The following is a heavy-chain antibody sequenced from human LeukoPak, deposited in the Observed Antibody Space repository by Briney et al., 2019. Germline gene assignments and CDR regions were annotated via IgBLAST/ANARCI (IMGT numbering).Heavy chain of an antibody. CDR3: ARGENRPYDFGSGYYSYYFDY. Sequence: SETLSLTCTLSGGSISSYYWSWIRQPPAKGLEWIGYIYYSGSTHYNPSLKSRVTISVDTSKNQFSLKLSSVTAADTAVYYCARGENRPYDFGSGYYSYYFDYWGQGTLVTVSS. J-gene: IGHJ4*02. CDR2: IYYSGST. CDR1: GGSISSYY. V-gene: IGHV4-59*01. D-gene: IGHD3-3*01.